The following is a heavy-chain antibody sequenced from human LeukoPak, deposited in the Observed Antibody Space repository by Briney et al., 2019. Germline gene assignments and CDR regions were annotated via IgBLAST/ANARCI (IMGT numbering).Heavy chain of an antibody. CDR1: GGSISSSSYY. CDR3: ARSRTMVRGVFDI. CDR2: IYYSGST. J-gene: IGHJ3*02. V-gene: IGHV4-39*01. Sequence: SETLSLACTVSGGSISSSSYYWGWIRQPPGKGLEWIGSIYYSGSTYYNPSLKSRVTISVDTSKNQFSLKLSSVTAADTAVYYCARSRTMVRGVFDIWGQGTMVTVSS. D-gene: IGHD3-10*01.